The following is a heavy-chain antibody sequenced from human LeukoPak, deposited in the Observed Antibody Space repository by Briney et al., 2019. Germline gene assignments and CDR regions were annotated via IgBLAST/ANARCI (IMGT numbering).Heavy chain of an antibody. CDR3: AAKGDDFWSGSFYY. CDR2: INPNSGGT. CDR1: GYTFTGYY. D-gene: IGHD3-3*01. Sequence: GASVKVSCKASGYTFTGYYMHWVRQAPGQGLEWMGWINPNSGGTNYAQKFQGRVTMTRDTSISTAYMELSRLRSDDTAVYYCAAKGDDFWSGSFYYWGQGTLVTVSS. J-gene: IGHJ4*02. V-gene: IGHV1-2*02.